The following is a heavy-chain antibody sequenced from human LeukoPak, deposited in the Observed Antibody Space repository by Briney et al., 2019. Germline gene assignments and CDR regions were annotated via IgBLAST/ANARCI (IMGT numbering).Heavy chain of an antibody. D-gene: IGHD5-18*01. J-gene: IGHJ4*02. CDR1: GYTFTGHY. V-gene: IGHV1-2*06. Sequence: ASVKVSCKASGYTFTGHYMHWVRQAPGQGLEWMGRINPNSGGTNYAQKFQGRVTMTRDTSISTAYMELSRLTSDDTAVYCCAKGVHSYGNFDYWGQGTLVTVSS. CDR3: AKGVHSYGNFDY. CDR2: INPNSGGT.